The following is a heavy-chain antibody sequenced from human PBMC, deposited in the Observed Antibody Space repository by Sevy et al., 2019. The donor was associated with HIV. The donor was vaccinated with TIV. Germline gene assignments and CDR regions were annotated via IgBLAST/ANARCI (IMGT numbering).Heavy chain of an antibody. Sequence: ASVKVSCKASGYTFTSYGISWVRQAPGQGLEWMGWISAYNGNTNYAQKLQGRVTMTTDTSTSTAYMELRSRRSDDTAVYYCARYGADSSSWYWFDPWGQGTLVTVSS. CDR3: ARYGADSSSWYWFDP. J-gene: IGHJ5*02. D-gene: IGHD6-13*01. CDR2: ISAYNGNT. V-gene: IGHV1-18*04. CDR1: GYTFTSYG.